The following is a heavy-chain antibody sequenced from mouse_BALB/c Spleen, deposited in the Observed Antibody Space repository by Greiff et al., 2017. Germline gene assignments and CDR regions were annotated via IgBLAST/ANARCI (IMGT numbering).Heavy chain of an antibody. CDR3: ARGYSYAMDY. D-gene: IGHD2-3*01. J-gene: IGHJ4*01. V-gene: IGHV14-3*02. CDR1: GFNIKDTY. Sequence: VQLQQSGAELVKPGASVKLSCTASGFNIKDTYMHWVKQRPEQGLEWIGWIDPENGNTIYDPKFQGKASITADTSSNTAYLQLSSLTSEDTAVYYCARGYSYAMDYWGQGTSVTVSS. CDR2: IDPENGNT.